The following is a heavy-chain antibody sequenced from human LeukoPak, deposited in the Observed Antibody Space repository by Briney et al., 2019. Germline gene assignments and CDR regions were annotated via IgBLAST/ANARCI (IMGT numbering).Heavy chain of an antibody. Sequence: PSETLSLTCSVSGGSISSSSYYWGWIRQPPGTGLEWIGGMYYSGSTYYNASLKSRVTISVDTSKNQFSLRLSSVTAADTAVYYCARERYCSGGSCFSPGYFDYWGQGTLVTVSS. V-gene: IGHV4-39*01. CDR1: GGSISSSSYY. J-gene: IGHJ4*02. D-gene: IGHD2-15*01. CDR2: MYYSGST. CDR3: ARERYCSGGSCFSPGYFDY.